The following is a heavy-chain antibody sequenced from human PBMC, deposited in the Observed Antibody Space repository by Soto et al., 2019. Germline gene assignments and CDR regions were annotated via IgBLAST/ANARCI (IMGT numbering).Heavy chain of an antibody. CDR3: ARDPNIVLVPAALGSYYSYYGMDV. J-gene: IGHJ6*02. D-gene: IGHD2-2*01. Sequence: WGSLRLSCAASGFTFSSYWMSWVRQAPGKGLEWVANIKQDGSEKYYVDSVKGRFTISRDNAKNSLYLQMNSLRAEDTAVYYCARDPNIVLVPAALGSYYSYYGMDVWGQGTTVTVSS. CDR1: GFTFSSYW. V-gene: IGHV3-7*01. CDR2: IKQDGSEK.